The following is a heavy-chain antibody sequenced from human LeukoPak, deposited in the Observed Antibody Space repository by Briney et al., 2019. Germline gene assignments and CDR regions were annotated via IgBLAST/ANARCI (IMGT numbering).Heavy chain of an antibody. Sequence: GGPLGLSGPAPGSTFPNQPWTWAPRPPGKGLSWVSAISGGGDITYYADSVTGRFTISRDNSKDTLFLQMHSLRPGDTAVYYCVREDTPATANYWGQGTLVTISS. J-gene: IGHJ4*02. V-gene: IGHV3-23*01. CDR3: VREDTPATANY. D-gene: IGHD2-21*02. CDR1: GSTFPNQP. CDR2: ISGGGDIT.